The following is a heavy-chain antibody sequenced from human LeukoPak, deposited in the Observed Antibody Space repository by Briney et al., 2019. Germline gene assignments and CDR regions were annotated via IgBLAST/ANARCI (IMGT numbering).Heavy chain of an antibody. V-gene: IGHV4-34*01. CDR2: INHSGST. CDR1: GGSFSGYY. D-gene: IGHD6-13*01. CDR3: ARSSGTAAGTDWFDP. Sequence: SETLSLTCDVYGGSFSGYYWSWIRQPPGKGLEWIGEINHSGSTNYNPSLKSRVTISVDTSKNQFSLKLSSVTAADTAVYYCARSSGTAAGTDWFDPWGQGTLVTVSS. J-gene: IGHJ5*02.